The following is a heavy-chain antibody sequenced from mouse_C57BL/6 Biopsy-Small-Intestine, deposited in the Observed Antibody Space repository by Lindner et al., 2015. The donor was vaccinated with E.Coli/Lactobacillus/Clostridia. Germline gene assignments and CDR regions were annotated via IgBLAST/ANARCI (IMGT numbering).Heavy chain of an antibody. CDR2: INPYNDAT. D-gene: IGHD4-1*01. Sequence: VQLQESGPELVKPGASVKMSCKASGYTFISYVLYWVKQKPGQGLEWIGYINPYNDATKYNENFKGKATLTSDKSSSTTYMELSSLTPEDSAVYYCARSLGRYFDYWGQGTLVTVSA. V-gene: IGHV1-14*01. CDR1: GYTFISYV. J-gene: IGHJ3*01. CDR3: ARSLGRYFDY.